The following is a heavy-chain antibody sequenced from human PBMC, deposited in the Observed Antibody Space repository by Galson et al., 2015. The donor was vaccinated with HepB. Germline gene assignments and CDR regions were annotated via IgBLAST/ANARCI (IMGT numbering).Heavy chain of an antibody. V-gene: IGHV3-23*01. CDR1: GFTFSSYA. CDR2: ISGSGGST. D-gene: IGHD2-2*01. Sequence: SLRLSCAASGFTFSSYAMSWVRQAPGKGLEWVSAISGSGGSTYYADSVKGRFTISRDSSKNTLYLQMNSLRAEDAAVYYCAKGGDIVVVPAAIFSWFDHWGQGTLVTVSS. J-gene: IGHJ5*02. CDR3: AKGGDIVVVPAAIFSWFDH.